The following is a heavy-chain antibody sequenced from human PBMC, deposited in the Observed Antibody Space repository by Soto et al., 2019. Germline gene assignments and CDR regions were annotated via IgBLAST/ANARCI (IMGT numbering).Heavy chain of an antibody. CDR2: MYSSGNT. Sequence: QLQLQESGPGLVKPSETLSLSCTVSAGSISRSNYYWGWIRQPPGKGLEWIGSMYSSGNTYYNPSPKSRVTISVDTSKYQFSLKLTSVTAADTAVYYCARQPYDSSGYYYGAWGQGTLVTVSS. D-gene: IGHD3-22*01. J-gene: IGHJ5*02. CDR1: AGSISRSNYY. CDR3: ARQPYDSSGYYYGA. V-gene: IGHV4-39*01.